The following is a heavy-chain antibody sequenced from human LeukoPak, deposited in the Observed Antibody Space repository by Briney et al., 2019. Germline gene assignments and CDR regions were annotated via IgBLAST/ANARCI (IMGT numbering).Heavy chain of an antibody. J-gene: IGHJ4*02. Sequence: GGSLRLSCAASGFTFDDYGMSWVRQAPGKGLEWVSGINWNGGSTYYADSVKGRFTISRDNAKNSLYLEMNSLRAEDTAMYYCARDRVFGESFDYWGQGTLVTVSS. CDR1: GFTFDDYG. CDR3: ARDRVFGESFDY. V-gene: IGHV3-20*04. D-gene: IGHD3-10*01. CDR2: INWNGGST.